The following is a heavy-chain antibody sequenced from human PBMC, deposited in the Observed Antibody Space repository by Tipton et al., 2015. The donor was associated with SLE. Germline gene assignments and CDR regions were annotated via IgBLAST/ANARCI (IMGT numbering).Heavy chain of an antibody. Sequence: TLSLTCTVSGASVSTYYWNWVRQPPGKGLEWIGHVYDIDFTNYNPSLKSRVTISLDPSKNQFSLRLNSVTAADTAVYYCARGGVLRYFDWLSLGQGLDVWGQGTTVTVSS. D-gene: IGHD3-9*01. CDR2: VYDIDFT. CDR3: ARGGVLRYFDWLSLGQGLDV. V-gene: IGHV4-59*02. CDR1: GASVSTYY. J-gene: IGHJ6*02.